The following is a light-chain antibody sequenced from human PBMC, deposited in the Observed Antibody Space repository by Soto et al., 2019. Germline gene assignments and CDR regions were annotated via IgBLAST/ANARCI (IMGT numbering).Light chain of an antibody. CDR3: QQSYSTWT. V-gene: IGKV1-39*01. J-gene: IGKJ1*01. Sequence: DIQMTQSPSSLSASVGDRVTITCRASQSISSYLNCYQQKPGKAPKLLIYSASSLQSGVPSRFSVSGSGTDFTLTISSLQPEYFATYYCQQSYSTWTFGQGTKVEIK. CDR2: SAS. CDR1: QSISSY.